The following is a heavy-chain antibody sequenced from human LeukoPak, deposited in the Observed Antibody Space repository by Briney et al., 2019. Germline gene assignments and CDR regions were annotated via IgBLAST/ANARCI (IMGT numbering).Heavy chain of an antibody. V-gene: IGHV3-7*01. Sequence: AGGSLRLSCAASGFTVSSYAMSWVRQAPGKGLGWEAKIKPGGSVKYYVGSVKGRFTISRDDAKSSLYVQMNSLRDEDTAVYYCARFGYSGWNLEYWGQGTLVTVSS. CDR2: IKPGGSVK. CDR3: ARFGYSGWNLEY. CDR1: GFTVSSYA. J-gene: IGHJ4*02. D-gene: IGHD5-12*01.